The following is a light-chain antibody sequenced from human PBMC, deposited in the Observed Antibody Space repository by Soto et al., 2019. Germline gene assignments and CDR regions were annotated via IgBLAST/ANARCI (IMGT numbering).Light chain of an antibody. CDR3: QQYGSSPPT. J-gene: IGKJ1*01. CDR2: GAS. CDR1: QSVSSSY. Sequence: EIVLTQSPATLSLSPGERATLSCRASQSVSSSYLAWYQQKPGQAPRLLIYGASSRATGIPDRFSGSGSGTDFTLTISRXXXEDFAVYFCQQYGSSPPTFGQGTKV. V-gene: IGKV3-20*01.